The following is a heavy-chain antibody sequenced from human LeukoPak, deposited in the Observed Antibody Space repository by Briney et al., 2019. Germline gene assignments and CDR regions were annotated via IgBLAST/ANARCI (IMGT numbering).Heavy chain of an antibody. CDR2: INLNGDTK. Sequence: PGGSLRLSCAVSGFSVSSYGMSWVRQAPGKGLESISAINLNGDTKYYADSVKGRFTISRDNAKNSLSLQMSSLRAEDTAVYYCTKDRQGPNQYHMDVWGKGTTVTVSS. CDR1: GFSVSSYG. CDR3: TKDRQGPNQYHMDV. V-gene: IGHV3-23*01. J-gene: IGHJ6*03.